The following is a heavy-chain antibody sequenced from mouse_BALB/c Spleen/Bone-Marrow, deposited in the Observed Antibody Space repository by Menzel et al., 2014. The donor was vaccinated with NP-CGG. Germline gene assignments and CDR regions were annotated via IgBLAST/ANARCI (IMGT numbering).Heavy chain of an antibody. CDR3: TRWLRLF. D-gene: IGHD1-2*01. J-gene: IGHJ3*01. Sequence: VKLQESGAELVRSGASVKLSCKALGYTFTDYEIHWVKQTPVHGLEWIGGIHPGTGGTAYNQKFKGKATLTADKYSSTAYMELSSLTSVDSAVYYCTRWLRLFWGQGTLVTVSA. V-gene: IGHV1-15*01. CDR1: GYTFTDYE. CDR2: IHPGTGGT.